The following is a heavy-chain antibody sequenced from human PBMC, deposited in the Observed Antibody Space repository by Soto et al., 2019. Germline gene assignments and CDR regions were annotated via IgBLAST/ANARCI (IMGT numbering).Heavy chain of an antibody. CDR1: GGSISSYY. J-gene: IGHJ4*02. D-gene: IGHD6-19*01. CDR2: MYYSGSA. CDR3: ARSPVVYSSGWHLDY. Sequence: ETLSLTCTVSGGSISSYYWSWIRQPPGKGLEWIGYMYYSGSANYNPSLKSRVTISVDTSKNQFSLKLNSVTAADTAVYYCARSPVVYSSGWHLDYGGQGTVVTVSS. V-gene: IGHV4-59*08.